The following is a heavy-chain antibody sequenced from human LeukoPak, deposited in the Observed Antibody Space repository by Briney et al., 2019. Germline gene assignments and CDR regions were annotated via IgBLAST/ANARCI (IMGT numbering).Heavy chain of an antibody. CDR2: ISSSSSYI. Sequence: GGSLRLSCAASGFTFSSYSMNWVRQAPGKGLEWVSSISSSSSYIYYAVSVKGRFTISRDNAKNSLYLQMNSLRAEDTAVYYCARASMITFGGVIVYWSQGTLVTVSS. CDR1: GFTFSSYS. J-gene: IGHJ4*02. D-gene: IGHD3-16*02. V-gene: IGHV3-21*01. CDR3: ARASMITFGGVIVY.